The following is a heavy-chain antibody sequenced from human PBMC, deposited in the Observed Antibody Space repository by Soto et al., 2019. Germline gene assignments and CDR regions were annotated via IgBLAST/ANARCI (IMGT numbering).Heavy chain of an antibody. Sequence: SETLSLTCTVSGGSIISSSYYWGWIRQPPGKGLEWIGSIYYSGSTYYNPSLKSRVTISVDTSKNQFSLKLISVTAADTAVYYCARQGYRPFDYWGQGTLVTVSS. D-gene: IGHD5-18*01. J-gene: IGHJ4*02. CDR1: GGSIISSSYY. CDR2: IYYSGST. CDR3: ARQGYRPFDY. V-gene: IGHV4-39*01.